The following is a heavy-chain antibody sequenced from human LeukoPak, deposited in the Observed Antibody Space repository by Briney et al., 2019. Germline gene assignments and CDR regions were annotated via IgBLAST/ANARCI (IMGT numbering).Heavy chain of an antibody. CDR1: GGSFSGYY. V-gene: IGHV4-34*01. CDR2: INHSGST. J-gene: IGHJ6*03. D-gene: IGHD6-13*01. CDR3: ARGSSSWYHEGPRRYYYYMDV. Sequence: SETLSLTCAVYGGSFSGYYWSWIRQPPGKGLEWIGEINHSGSTNYNPSLKSRVTISVDTSKNQFSLKLSSVTVADTAVYYCARGSSSWYHEGPRRYYYYMDVWGKGTTVTVSS.